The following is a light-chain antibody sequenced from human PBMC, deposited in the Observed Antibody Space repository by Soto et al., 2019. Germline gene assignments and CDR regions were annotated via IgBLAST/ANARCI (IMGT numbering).Light chain of an antibody. CDR3: SSYTTTDTYV. V-gene: IGLV2-14*02. Sequence: QSALTQPASVSGSPEQSITISCTGTSNDVGRYNLVSWYQQHPGKAPKVMIYEATKRPSGVSNRFSGSKSGNTASLTISGLQAEDEADYYCSSYTTTDTYVFGTGTKVTVL. J-gene: IGLJ1*01. CDR1: SNDVGRYNL. CDR2: EAT.